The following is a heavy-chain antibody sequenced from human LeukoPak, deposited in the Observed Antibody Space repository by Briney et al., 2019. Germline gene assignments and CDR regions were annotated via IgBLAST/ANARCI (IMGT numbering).Heavy chain of an antibody. CDR1: GYTFTGYY. J-gene: IGHJ5*02. CDR3: ARDSQHSSGWYWFDP. CDR2: INPNSGGT. Sequence: ASVKVSCKASGYTFTGYYMHWVRQAPGQGLEWMGWINPNSGGTNYAQKFQGRVTMTRDTSISTAYMELSRLRSDDTAVYYCARDSQHSSGWYWFDPWGQGTLVTVSS. V-gene: IGHV1-2*02. D-gene: IGHD6-19*01.